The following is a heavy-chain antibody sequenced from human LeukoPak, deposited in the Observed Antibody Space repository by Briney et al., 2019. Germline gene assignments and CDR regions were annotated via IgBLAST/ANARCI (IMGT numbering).Heavy chain of an antibody. Sequence: PSETLSLTCTVSGGSISSYYWSWIRQPPGKGLEWIGYIYYSGSTNYNPSLKSRVTISVDTSKNHFSLKLTSVTAADTAVYYCARDRAGGSCYFDYWGQGTLLTVSS. D-gene: IGHD2-15*01. CDR1: GGSISSYY. V-gene: IGHV4-59*12. CDR2: IYYSGST. CDR3: ARDRAGGSCYFDY. J-gene: IGHJ4*02.